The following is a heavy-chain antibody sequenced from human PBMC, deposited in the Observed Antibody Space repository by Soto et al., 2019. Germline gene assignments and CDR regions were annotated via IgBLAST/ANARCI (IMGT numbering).Heavy chain of an antibody. CDR1: GGTFSSYA. CDR2: IIPIFGTA. V-gene: IGHV1-69*13. D-gene: IGHD3-10*01. CDR3: ASYGSGSYSFGWFDP. Sequence: SVKVSCKASGGTFSSYAISWVRQAPGQGLEWMGGIIPIFGTANYAQKFQGRVTITADESTSTAYTELSSLRSEDTAVYYCASYGSGSYSFGWFDPWGQGTLVTVSS. J-gene: IGHJ5*02.